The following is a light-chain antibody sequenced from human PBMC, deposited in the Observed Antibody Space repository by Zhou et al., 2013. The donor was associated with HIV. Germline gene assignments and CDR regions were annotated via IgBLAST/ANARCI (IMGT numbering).Light chain of an antibody. Sequence: EILLTQSPATLSLSPGERATLSCRASQSVNIYLAWYQQKPGQAPRLLIYDAYKRATGTPARFSGSGSGTDFTLTISSLEPEDFAVYYCQQRSNWPPLTFGGGTKVEIK. CDR1: QSVNIY. V-gene: IGKV3-11*01. CDR3: QQRSNWPPLT. CDR2: DAY. J-gene: IGKJ4*01.